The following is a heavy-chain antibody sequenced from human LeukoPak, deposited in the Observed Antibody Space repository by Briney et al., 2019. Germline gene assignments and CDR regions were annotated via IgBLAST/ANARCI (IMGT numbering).Heavy chain of an antibody. D-gene: IGHD5/OR15-5a*01. Sequence: TSETLSLTRTVSGGSISSTGYYWDWIRQPPGKGLEWIGSIYYSETTYYNSSLKSRVTISLDTSKNQFSLSLKSVTAADTAVYYCARQVSDYYYYYIDVWGKGATVTVSS. CDR2: IYYSETT. CDR3: ARQVSDYYYYYIDV. J-gene: IGHJ6*03. CDR1: GGSISSTGYY. V-gene: IGHV4-39*01.